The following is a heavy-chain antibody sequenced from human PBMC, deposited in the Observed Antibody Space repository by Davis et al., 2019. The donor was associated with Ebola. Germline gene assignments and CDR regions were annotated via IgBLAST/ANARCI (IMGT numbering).Heavy chain of an antibody. CDR2: IKQDGSEK. CDR1: GFTFSSYA. CDR3: ARDRYERAYYDFWSGLLNPGFDY. J-gene: IGHJ4*02. D-gene: IGHD3-3*01. Sequence: PGGSLRLSCAASGFTFSSYAMSWVRQAPGKGLEWVANIKQDGSEKYYVDSVKGRFTISRDNAKNSLYLQMNSLRAEDTAVYYCARDRYERAYYDFWSGLLNPGFDYWGQGTLVTVSS. V-gene: IGHV3-7*03.